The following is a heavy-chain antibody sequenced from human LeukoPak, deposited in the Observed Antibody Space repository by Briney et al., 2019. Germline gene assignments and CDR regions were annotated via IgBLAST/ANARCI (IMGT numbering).Heavy chain of an antibody. CDR1: GGSISSGYYY. CDR3: TRSRERYCTSGSRYIDLQAG. Sequence: PSQTLSLTCTVSGGSISSGYYYWSWIRQPAGKGLEWIGRMYTSGSTEYNPSLNSRVTISVDTSKNQFSLKLSSVTAADTAVYYCTRSRERYCTSGSRYIDLQAGWGQGTLVTVSS. V-gene: IGHV4-61*02. J-gene: IGHJ4*02. D-gene: IGHD2-2*02. CDR2: MYTSGST.